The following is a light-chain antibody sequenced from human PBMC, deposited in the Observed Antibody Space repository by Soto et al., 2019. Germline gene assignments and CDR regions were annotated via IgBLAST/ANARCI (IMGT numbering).Light chain of an antibody. Sequence: EIVMTQSPATLSVSPGERATLSCRASQDISTNLAWYQQKPGQAPRLLIYGASTRATGIPARFSGSGSGTEFTLTISSRQSEDFAVYYCQQYDNWLRTFGQGTKVEI. J-gene: IGKJ1*01. V-gene: IGKV3-15*01. CDR2: GAS. CDR3: QQYDNWLRT. CDR1: QDISTN.